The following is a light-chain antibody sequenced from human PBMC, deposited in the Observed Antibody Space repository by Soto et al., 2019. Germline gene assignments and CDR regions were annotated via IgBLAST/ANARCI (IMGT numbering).Light chain of an antibody. V-gene: IGLV1-40*01. J-gene: IGLJ2*01. CDR2: GNN. CDR1: RSNIGAGHD. Sequence: QSVLTQPPSVSGAPGQGVAISCTGSRSNIGAGHDVQWYQQLPGTAPKLLIYGNNNRPSGVPDRFSGSKSGASASLAITGLQGEDEADYYCHSYDSSLTAVVFGGGTKLTVL. CDR3: HSYDSSLTAVV.